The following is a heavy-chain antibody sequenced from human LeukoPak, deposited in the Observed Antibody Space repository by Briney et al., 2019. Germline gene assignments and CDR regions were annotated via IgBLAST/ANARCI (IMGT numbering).Heavy chain of an antibody. Sequence: SETLSLTCTVSGYSISSDYYWGWIRQPPGKGLEWIGNVYRTGGTYYNPSLTSRVTISIDTSKNQFSLKLSSVTAADTAVYYCARDLSITMIRGVTFDYWGQGALVTVSS. CDR3: ARDLSITMIRGVTFDY. CDR2: VYRTGGT. V-gene: IGHV4-38-2*02. CDR1: GYSISSDYY. J-gene: IGHJ4*02. D-gene: IGHD3-10*01.